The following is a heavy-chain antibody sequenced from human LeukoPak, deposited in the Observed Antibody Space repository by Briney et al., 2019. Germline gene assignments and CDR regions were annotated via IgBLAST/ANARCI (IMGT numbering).Heavy chain of an antibody. Sequence: GGSLRLSCAASGFTFSSYAVSWVRQAPGKGLEWVSAISGSGGSTYYADSVKGRFTISRDNSKNTLYLQMNSLRAEDTAVYYCASKYYNFWSGYYVWGQGTLVTVSS. V-gene: IGHV3-23*01. CDR2: ISGSGGST. CDR3: ASKYYNFWSGYYV. D-gene: IGHD3-3*01. CDR1: GFTFSSYA. J-gene: IGHJ4*02.